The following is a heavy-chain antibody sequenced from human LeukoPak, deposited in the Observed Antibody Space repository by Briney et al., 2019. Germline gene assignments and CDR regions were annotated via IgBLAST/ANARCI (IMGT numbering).Heavy chain of an antibody. J-gene: IGHJ5*02. CDR3: ARQRFTMRAYAGNWFDP. Sequence: GESLKISCKGSGYSFTNYWIGWVRQMPGKGLEWMGIIYPGDSDTRYSPSFQDQVTISADKSISTAYLQWSSLKASDTAMYYCARQRFTMRAYAGNWFDPWGQGTLVTVPS. D-gene: IGHD3-10*01. CDR1: GYSFTNYW. CDR2: IYPGDSDT. V-gene: IGHV5-51*01.